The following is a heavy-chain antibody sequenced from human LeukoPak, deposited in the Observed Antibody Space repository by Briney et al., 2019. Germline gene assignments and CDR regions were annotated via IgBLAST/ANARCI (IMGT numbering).Heavy chain of an antibody. CDR3: AKGGGIVVVPAAIY. J-gene: IGHJ4*02. D-gene: IGHD2-2*01. CDR1: GFTFSNYA. CDR2: ISGSGDST. Sequence: PGGSLRLSCAASGFTFSNYAMSWVRQAPGKGLEWVSGISGSGDSTYYADSVKGRFTISRDNSKNTLYMQMNSLRAEDTAIYYCAKGGGIVVVPAAIYWGQGTLVTVSS. V-gene: IGHV3-23*01.